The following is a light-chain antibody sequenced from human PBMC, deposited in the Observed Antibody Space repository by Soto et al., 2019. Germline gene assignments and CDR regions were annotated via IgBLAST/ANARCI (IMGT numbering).Light chain of an antibody. V-gene: IGLV2-14*01. Sequence: QSVLTQPASVSGSHGQSITISCTGTSSDVGGYNYVSWYQQHPGKAPKLMIYDVSNRPSGVSNRFSGSKSGNTASLTISGLQAEDEADYYCSSYTSSSTPPYVFGTGTRSPS. CDR3: SSYTSSSTPPYV. CDR1: SSDVGGYNY. CDR2: DVS. J-gene: IGLJ1*01.